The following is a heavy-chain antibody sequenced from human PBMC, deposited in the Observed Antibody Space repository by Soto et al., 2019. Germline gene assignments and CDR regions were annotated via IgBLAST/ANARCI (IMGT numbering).Heavy chain of an antibody. D-gene: IGHD3-22*01. CDR2: IYPSNSET. V-gene: IGHV5-51*01. Sequence: GESLKISCQASGYTFTSYWIGWVRQMPGKGLEWMGIIYPSNSETRFSPSSQGQVTLSADKSIFTAYLQWSSLKASDTAMYYCARQGYHYDTYSFGYWGQGTLVTVSS. CDR1: GYTFTSYW. CDR3: ARQGYHYDTYSFGY. J-gene: IGHJ4*02.